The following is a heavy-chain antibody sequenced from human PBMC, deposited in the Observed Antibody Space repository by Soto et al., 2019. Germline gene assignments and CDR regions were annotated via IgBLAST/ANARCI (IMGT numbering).Heavy chain of an antibody. J-gene: IGHJ4*02. V-gene: IGHV4-34*01. D-gene: IGHD3-16*01. CDR1: GGSFSGYY. CDR3: GRVMITFGGVHYYFDY. Sequence: SETLSLTCAVYGGSFSGYYWSWIRQPPGKGLEWIGEINHSGSTNYNPSLKSRVTISVDTSKNQFSLKLSSVTAADTAVYYCGRVMITFGGVHYYFDYWAQGTLVTVSS. CDR2: INHSGST.